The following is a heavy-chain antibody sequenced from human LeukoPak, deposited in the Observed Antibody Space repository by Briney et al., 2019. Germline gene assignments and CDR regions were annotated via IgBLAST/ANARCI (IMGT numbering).Heavy chain of an antibody. D-gene: IGHD2-15*01. Sequence: PGGSLRLSCAASGFTVSSSYMSWVRQAPGKGLEWVSVIYSGGSTYYADSVKGRFTISRDNSKNTLYLQMNSLRAEDTAVYYCASNTDSGGTERQGDYWGQGTLVTVSS. CDR1: GFTVSSSY. J-gene: IGHJ4*02. CDR3: ASNTDSGGTERQGDY. CDR2: IYSGGST. V-gene: IGHV3-53*01.